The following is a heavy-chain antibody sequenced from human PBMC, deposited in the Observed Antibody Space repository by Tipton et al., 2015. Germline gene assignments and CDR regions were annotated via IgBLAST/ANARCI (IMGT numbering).Heavy chain of an antibody. J-gene: IGHJ4*02. CDR3: VRGYRRYFDS. V-gene: IGHV3-11*01. CDR1: GFTVSSNY. D-gene: IGHD5-12*01. Sequence: SLRLSCAASGFTVSSNYMSWVRQAPGKGLEWISYISSSGSTIYYADSVKGRFTISRDNAKNSLYVQMNSLRAEDTALYFCVRGYRRYFDSWGQGTLVTVSS. CDR2: ISSSGSTI.